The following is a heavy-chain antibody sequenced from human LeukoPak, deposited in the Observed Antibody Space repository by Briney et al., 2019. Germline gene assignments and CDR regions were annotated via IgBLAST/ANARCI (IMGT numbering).Heavy chain of an antibody. Sequence: SETLSLTCTVSGGSISSYYWSWVRQPPGKGLEWIGYIYYSGSTNYNPSLKSRVTISVDTSKNQFSLKLSSATAADTAVYYCARLYDSSGYLHFDYWGQGTLVTVSS. CDR2: IYYSGST. CDR3: ARLYDSSGYLHFDY. CDR1: GGSISSYY. V-gene: IGHV4-59*01. D-gene: IGHD3-22*01. J-gene: IGHJ4*02.